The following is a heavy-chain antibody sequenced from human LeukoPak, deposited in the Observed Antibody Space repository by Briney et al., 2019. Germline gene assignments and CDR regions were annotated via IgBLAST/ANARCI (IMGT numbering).Heavy chain of an antibody. D-gene: IGHD3-22*01. V-gene: IGHV4-4*07. J-gene: IGHJ4*02. CDR3: ARVRFDDSSGYYDY. CDR2: IYSSGSS. CDR1: GGSISSYY. Sequence: SETLSLTCTVSGGSISSYYWSWIRQPAGKGLEWIGRIYSSGSSNYNPSLKSRVTMSVDTSKNQFSLKLSSVTAADTAVYYCARVRFDDSSGYYDYWGQGTLVTVSS.